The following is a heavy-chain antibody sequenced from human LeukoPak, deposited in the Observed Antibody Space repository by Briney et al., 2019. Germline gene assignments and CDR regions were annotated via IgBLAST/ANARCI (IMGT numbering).Heavy chain of an antibody. Sequence: GGSLRLSCAASGFTFSDHYTDWVRQAPGKGLEWVGRIRKKVNSYTTEYAATVKGRLTISRDDSKNSLYLQMNSLKTEDTAVYYCARGYCRSTTSCYFDYWGQGTLVTVSS. J-gene: IGHJ4*02. CDR3: ARGYCRSTTSCYFDY. CDR1: GFTFSDHY. CDR2: IRKKVNSYTT. D-gene: IGHD2/OR15-2a*01. V-gene: IGHV3-72*01.